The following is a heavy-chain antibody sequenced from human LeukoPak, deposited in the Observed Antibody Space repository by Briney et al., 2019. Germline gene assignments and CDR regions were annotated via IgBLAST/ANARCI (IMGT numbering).Heavy chain of an antibody. Sequence: GGSLRLSCAASGFTVSINYMSWVRQAPGKGLEWVSVIYSGGNTYYADSAKGRFTISRDNSKNMVFLQMNSLRAEDTAVYYCARVGRGSTYGYVDYWGQGTLVTVSS. J-gene: IGHJ4*02. CDR2: IYSGGNT. D-gene: IGHD5-18*01. CDR3: ARVGRGSTYGYVDY. V-gene: IGHV3-66*01. CDR1: GFTVSINY.